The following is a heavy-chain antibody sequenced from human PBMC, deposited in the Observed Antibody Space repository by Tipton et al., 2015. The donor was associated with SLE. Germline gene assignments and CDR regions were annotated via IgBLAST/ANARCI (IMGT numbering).Heavy chain of an antibody. J-gene: IGHJ4*02. Sequence: TLSLTCTVSGGSISSGSYYWSWIRQPAGKGLEWIGHIYTSGSTNYNPSLKSRVTIAVDTAKNHVFLKLSSVTAADTAVYYCARATAVAEFFYWGQGALVTVSS. V-gene: IGHV4-61*09. D-gene: IGHD6-19*01. CDR3: ARATAVAEFFY. CDR2: IYTSGST. CDR1: GGSISSGSYY.